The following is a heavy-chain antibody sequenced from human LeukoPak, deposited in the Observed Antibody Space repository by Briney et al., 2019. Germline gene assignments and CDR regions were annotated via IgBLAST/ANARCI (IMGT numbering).Heavy chain of an antibody. CDR3: AKENRYYGSGSYSGPYDY. CDR1: GFTFSSYG. D-gene: IGHD3-10*01. V-gene: IGHV3-30*02. J-gene: IGHJ4*02. Sequence: GGSLRLSCAASGFTFSSYGMHWVRQAPGKGLEWVAFIRYDGSNKYYADSVKGRFTISRDNSKNTLYLQMNSLRAEDTAVYYCAKENRYYGSGSYSGPYDYWGQGTLVTVSS. CDR2: IRYDGSNK.